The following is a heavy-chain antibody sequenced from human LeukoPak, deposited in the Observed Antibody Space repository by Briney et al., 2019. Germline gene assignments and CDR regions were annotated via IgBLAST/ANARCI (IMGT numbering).Heavy chain of an antibody. D-gene: IGHD6-13*01. CDR2: INTDGSST. Sequence: GGSLRLSSAASGFTFSSYSMNWVRQAPGKGLVWVSRINTDGSSTSYADSVKGRFTISRDNAKNTLYLQMNSLRAEDTAVYYCARESGIAAALDLWGQGTLVTASS. CDR3: ARESGIAAALDL. CDR1: GFTFSSYS. V-gene: IGHV3-74*01. J-gene: IGHJ5*02.